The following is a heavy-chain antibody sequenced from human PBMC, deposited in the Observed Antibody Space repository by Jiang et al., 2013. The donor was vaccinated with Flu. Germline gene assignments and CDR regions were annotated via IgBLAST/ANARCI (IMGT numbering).Heavy chain of an antibody. CDR1: GDSVSSNSAA. V-gene: IGHV6-1*01. J-gene: IGHJ4*02. Sequence: QTLSLTCAISGDSVSSNSAAWNWIRQSPSRGLEWLGRTYYRSKWYNDYAVFVKSRITINPDTSKNQFSLQLNSVTPEDTAVYYCASVNGDYDEYYFDYWAREPWSPSPQ. D-gene: IGHD4-17*01. CDR3: ASVNGDYDEYYFDY. CDR2: TYYRSKWYN.